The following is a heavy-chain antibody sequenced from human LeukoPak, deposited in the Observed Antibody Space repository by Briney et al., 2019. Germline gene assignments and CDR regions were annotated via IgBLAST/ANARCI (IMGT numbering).Heavy chain of an antibody. D-gene: IGHD5-12*01. CDR2: IIPILGIA. Sequence: LVKVSCKASGGTFSSYAISWVRQAPGQGLEWMGRIIPILGIANYAQKFQGRVTITADKSTSTAYMELSSLRSEDTAVYYCARGEDIVATIHGFDPWGQGTLVTVSS. CDR3: ARGEDIVATIHGFDP. J-gene: IGHJ5*02. V-gene: IGHV1-69*04. CDR1: GGTFSSYA.